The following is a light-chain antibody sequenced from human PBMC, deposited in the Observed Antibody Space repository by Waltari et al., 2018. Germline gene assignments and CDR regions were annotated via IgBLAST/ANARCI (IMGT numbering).Light chain of an antibody. CDR2: YDR. CDR1: NIGTYR. CDR3: HVWHPHVDPGV. V-gene: IGLV3-21*04. J-gene: IGLJ1*01. Sequence: SYVVTQPPSVSVAPGETATLTCAGDNIGTYRVHWYQQKAGQAPVLVIFYDRDRPSGIPDRFSDSNSGNTATLTISRVEAGDEARYYCHVWHPHVDPGVFGTGTEVTVL.